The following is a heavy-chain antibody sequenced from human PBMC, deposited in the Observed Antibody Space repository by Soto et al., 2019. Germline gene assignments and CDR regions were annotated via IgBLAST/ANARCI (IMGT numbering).Heavy chain of an antibody. CDR1: GFTFSSYG. CDR2: IWYDGSNK. V-gene: IGHV3-33*01. D-gene: IGHD3-22*01. J-gene: IGHJ5*02. CDR3: ARDLYYYDSSGYYSNSFDP. Sequence: PGRPLRLSCAASGFTFSSYGMHWVRQAPGKGLEWVAVIWYDGSNKYYADSVKGRFTISRDNSKNALYLQMNSLRAEDTAVYYCARDLYYYDSSGYYSNSFDPWGQGTLVTVS.